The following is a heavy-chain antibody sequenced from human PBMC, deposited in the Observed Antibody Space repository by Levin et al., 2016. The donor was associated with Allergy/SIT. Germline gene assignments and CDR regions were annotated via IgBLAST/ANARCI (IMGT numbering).Heavy chain of an antibody. D-gene: IGHD3-10*01. CDR2: IWGDGYNK. V-gene: IGHV3-33*01. CDR3: VRAGQWFGELGAFDI. Sequence: GGSLRLSCVASGFNFNSHGMHWVRQGPGKGLEWVAVIWGDGYNKYYVDSVKGRFTISRDNSKNTLYLQMNRLRDEDTAVYYCVRAGQWFGELGAFDIWGQGTLVTVSS. CDR1: GFNFNSHG. J-gene: IGHJ3*02.